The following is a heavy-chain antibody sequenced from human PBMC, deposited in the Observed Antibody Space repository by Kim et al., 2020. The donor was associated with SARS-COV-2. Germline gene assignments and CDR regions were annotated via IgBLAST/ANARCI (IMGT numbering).Heavy chain of an antibody. V-gene: IGHV3-48*02. CDR1: GFIFSTYS. J-gene: IGHJ4*02. CDR2: ISSSSSLI. D-gene: IGHD1-26*01. CDR3: ARGAGPGYSGNGDFGY. Sequence: GGSLRLSCAASGFIFSTYSMNWVRQAPGKGPEWISYISSSSSLIYYADSVKGRFTISRDNAKNSLYLQMNSLRDEDTAVYYCARGAGPGYSGNGDFGYWGQGTLVTVSP.